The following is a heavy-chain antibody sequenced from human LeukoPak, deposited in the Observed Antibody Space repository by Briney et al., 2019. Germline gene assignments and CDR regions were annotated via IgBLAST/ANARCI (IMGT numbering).Heavy chain of an antibody. Sequence: GGSLRLSCEVSGFRFRDHDMTWVRQAPGKGLDWVAAIIGSGRKTFYADSVKGRFTISRDNSKNTLYLHLSTLRVEDSALYYCAKDGAAWSKGFWGQGTLVTVSS. D-gene: IGHD2-15*01. V-gene: IGHV3-23*01. CDR2: IIGSGRKT. J-gene: IGHJ4*02. CDR3: AKDGAAWSKGF. CDR1: GFRFRDHD.